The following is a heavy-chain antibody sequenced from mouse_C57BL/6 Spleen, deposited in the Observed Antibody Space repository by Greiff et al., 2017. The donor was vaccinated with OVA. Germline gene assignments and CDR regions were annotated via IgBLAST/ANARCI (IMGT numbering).Heavy chain of an antibody. CDR3: ARHEGYYGLGQEELYYAMDY. D-gene: IGHD2-3*01. J-gene: IGHJ4*01. V-gene: IGHV5-12*01. CDR1: GFTFSDYY. Sequence: EVQRVESGGGLVQPGGSLKLSCAASGFTFSDYYMYWVRQTPEKRLEWVAYLSNGGGSTYYPDTVKGRFTISRDNAKNTLYRKMSRLKSEDTAMYYCARHEGYYGLGQEELYYAMDYWGQGTSVTVSS. CDR2: LSNGGGST.